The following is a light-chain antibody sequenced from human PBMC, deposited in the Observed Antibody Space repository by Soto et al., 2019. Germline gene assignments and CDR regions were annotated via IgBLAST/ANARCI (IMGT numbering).Light chain of an antibody. Sequence: EIVLTQSPATLSFSPGERATLSCRASQSVSSYLAWYQQKPGQAPRLLIYDASNRAPGIPARFSGSGSGTDFTLTISSLEPEDFAVYYCQQRSNWPWTFGQGTKVDIK. CDR2: DAS. J-gene: IGKJ1*01. CDR3: QQRSNWPWT. CDR1: QSVSSY. V-gene: IGKV3-11*01.